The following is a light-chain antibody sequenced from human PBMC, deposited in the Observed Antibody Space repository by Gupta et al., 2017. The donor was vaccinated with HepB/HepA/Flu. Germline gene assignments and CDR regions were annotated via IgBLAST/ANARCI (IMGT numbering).Light chain of an antibody. Sequence: QTVVTKESSLTVSPGGPVTLTCSSSTGAVTNSYYPNWFQQKPGQAPRALIYSTNNKQSWTPARFSGSLLGGKAARTLSGVQPEDEAEYYCLLYYAGAYVFGTGTKVTVL. CDR2: STN. CDR3: LLYYAGAYV. V-gene: IGLV7-43*01. CDR1: TGAVTNSYY. J-gene: IGLJ1*01.